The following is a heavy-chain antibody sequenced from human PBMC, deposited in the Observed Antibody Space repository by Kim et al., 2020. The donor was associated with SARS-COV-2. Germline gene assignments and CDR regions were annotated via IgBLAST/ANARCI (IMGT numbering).Heavy chain of an antibody. V-gene: IGHV1-24*01. CDR3: ATLDSSGYYKEYYFDY. J-gene: IGHJ4*02. D-gene: IGHD3-22*01. CDR2: FDPEDGET. CDR1: GYTLTELS. Sequence: ASVKVSCKVSGYTLTELSMHWVRQAPGKGLEWMGGFDPEDGETIYAQKFQGRVTMTEDTSTDTVYMELSSLRSEDTAVYYCATLDSSGYYKEYYFDYWGRGTLVTVFS.